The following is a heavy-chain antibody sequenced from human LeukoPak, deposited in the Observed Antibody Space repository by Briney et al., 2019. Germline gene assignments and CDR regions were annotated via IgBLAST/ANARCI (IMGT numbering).Heavy chain of an antibody. D-gene: IGHD6-13*01. V-gene: IGHV4-39*01. Sequence: SETLSLTCTVSGGSISSSSYYWGWIRQPPGKGLEWIGSIYYSGSTYYNPSLKSRVTISVDTSKNQFSLKVSSVTAADTAVYYCARHSGSLSHFDYWGQGTLVSVSS. CDR2: IYYSGST. J-gene: IGHJ4*02. CDR3: ARHSGSLSHFDY. CDR1: GGSISSSSYY.